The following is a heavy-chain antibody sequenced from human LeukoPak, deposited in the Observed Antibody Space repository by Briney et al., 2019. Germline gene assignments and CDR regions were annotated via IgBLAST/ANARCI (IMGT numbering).Heavy chain of an antibody. Sequence: GASVKVPCKTSGYTFTSYGMHWVRQAPGQGLEWMGWTNAGNGNTKYSQKFQGRVTITRDTSASTAYMELSSLRSEDTAVYYCARDEIWGQGTLPPSPQ. V-gene: IGHV1-3*01. CDR3: ARDEI. CDR2: TNAGNGNT. J-gene: IGHJ4*02. CDR1: GYTFTSYG.